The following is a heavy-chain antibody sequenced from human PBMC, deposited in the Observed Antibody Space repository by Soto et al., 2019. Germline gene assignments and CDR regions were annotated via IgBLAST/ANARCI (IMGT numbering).Heavy chain of an antibody. CDR2: ICSTGTT. Sequence: LSLTCTVSGASIATCDYYWGWVRQPPGKGLAWIGSICSTGTTYYNPSLKSRVTISVDTSRNQLSLRLSSVTAADTAMYYCARHRRETGTYAQPLDYWGRGTLVTVSS. J-gene: IGHJ4*02. D-gene: IGHD1-1*01. V-gene: IGHV4-39*01. CDR3: ARHRRETGTYAQPLDY. CDR1: GASIATCDYY.